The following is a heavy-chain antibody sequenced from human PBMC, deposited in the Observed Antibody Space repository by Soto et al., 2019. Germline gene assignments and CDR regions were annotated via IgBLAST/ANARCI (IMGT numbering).Heavy chain of an antibody. CDR3: ARDRDIEDAFDI. CDR1: GFTFSSYS. Sequence: GGSLRLSCAASGFTFSSYSMNWVRQAPGKGLEWVSSISSSSYIYYADSVKGRFTISRDNAKNSLYLQMNSLRAEDTAVYYCARDRDIEDAFDIWRQGTMVTVSS. J-gene: IGHJ3*02. D-gene: IGHD5-12*01. CDR2: ISSSSYI. V-gene: IGHV3-21*01.